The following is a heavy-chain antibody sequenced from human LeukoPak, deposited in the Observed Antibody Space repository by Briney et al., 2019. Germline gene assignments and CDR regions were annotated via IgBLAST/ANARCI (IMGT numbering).Heavy chain of an antibody. CDR2: IIPIFGTA. V-gene: IGHV1-69*01. D-gene: IGHD3-22*01. CDR1: GGTFSSYA. CDR3: AIDYYDSSGYYRHFDY. J-gene: IGHJ4*02. Sequence: SVKVSCKASGGTFSSYAISWVRQAPGQGLEWMGGIIPIFGTANHAQKFQGRVTITADESTSTAYMELGSLSSEDTAVYYCAIDYYDSSGYYRHFDYWGQGTLVTVSS.